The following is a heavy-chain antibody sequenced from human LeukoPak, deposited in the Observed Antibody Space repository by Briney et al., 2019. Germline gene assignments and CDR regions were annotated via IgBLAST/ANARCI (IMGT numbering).Heavy chain of an antibody. CDR3: ARDQYSSSLRPDY. V-gene: IGHV1-18*01. CDR1: GYTFTSYG. Sequence: ASVKVSCKASGYTFTSYGISWVRQAPGQGLEWMGWISGYNGNTKYAQKFQGRVTMTTDTSTSTVYMELSSLRSEDTAVYYCARDQYSSSLRPDYWGQGTVVTVSS. D-gene: IGHD6-6*01. CDR2: ISGYNGNT. J-gene: IGHJ4*02.